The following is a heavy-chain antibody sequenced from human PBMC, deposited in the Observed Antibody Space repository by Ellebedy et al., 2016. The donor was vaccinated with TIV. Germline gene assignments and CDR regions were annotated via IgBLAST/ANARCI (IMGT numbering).Heavy chain of an antibody. Sequence: GESLKISCAASGFTFTSYWMHWVRLLPGKGLVWVSRIHTNGTTTEYADSAKGRFTISRDNAKNTVYLQMNSLRAEDTGVYYCARESYWQLRIDYWGQGTLVTVSS. V-gene: IGHV3-74*03. CDR2: IHTNGTTT. J-gene: IGHJ4*02. CDR1: GFTFTSYW. CDR3: ARESYWQLRIDY. D-gene: IGHD2-8*02.